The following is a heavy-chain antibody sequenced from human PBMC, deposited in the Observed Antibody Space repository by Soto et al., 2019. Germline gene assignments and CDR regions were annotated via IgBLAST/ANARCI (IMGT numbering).Heavy chain of an antibody. CDR1: GYTFTSYA. CDR3: ARVTTYYYDSSGYHPLDY. Sequence: GASVKVSCKASGYTFTSYAMHWVRQAPGQRLEWMGWINAGNGNTKYSQKFQGRVTITRDTSASTAYMELSSLRSEDTAVYYCARVTTYYYDSSGYHPLDYWGQGTLVTVSS. D-gene: IGHD3-22*01. V-gene: IGHV1-3*01. J-gene: IGHJ4*02. CDR2: INAGNGNT.